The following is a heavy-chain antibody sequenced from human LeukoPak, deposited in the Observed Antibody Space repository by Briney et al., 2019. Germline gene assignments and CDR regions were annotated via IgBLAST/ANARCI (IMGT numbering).Heavy chain of an antibody. CDR2: IYTSGST. CDR3: ARDPRGNHFILPRRQNNWFDP. V-gene: IGHV4-4*07. Sequence: SETLSLTCTVSGGSISSYYWSWIRQPAGKGLEWIGRIYTSGSTNYNPSLKSRVTMSVDTSKNQFSLKLSSVTAADTAVYYCARDPRGNHFILPRRQNNWFDPWGQRTLVTVSS. D-gene: IGHD1-14*01. J-gene: IGHJ5*02. CDR1: GGSISSYY.